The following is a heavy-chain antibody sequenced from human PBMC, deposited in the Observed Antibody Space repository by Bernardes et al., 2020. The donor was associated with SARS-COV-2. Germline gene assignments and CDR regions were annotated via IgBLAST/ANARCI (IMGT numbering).Heavy chain of an antibody. J-gene: IGHJ4*02. CDR1: GFTFSNYW. Sequence: GGSLRLSCAASGFTFSNYWMHWVRQAPGKGLVWVSRINTDGSSTNYADSVMGLFTISRDNAKNTLYLQMNSLRAEDTAVYYCARVAFSSVWYIDYWSQGTLVTVSS. D-gene: IGHD6-25*01. CDR3: ARVAFSSVWYIDY. V-gene: IGHV3-74*01. CDR2: INTDGSST.